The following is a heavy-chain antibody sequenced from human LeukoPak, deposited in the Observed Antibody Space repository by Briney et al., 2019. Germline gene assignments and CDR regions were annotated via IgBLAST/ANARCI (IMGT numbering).Heavy chain of an antibody. CDR1: GFTFSSYA. Sequence: AGGSLRLSCAASGFTFSSYAMHWVRQAPGKGLEWVAVISYDGSNKYYADSVKGRFTISRDNSKNTLYLQMNSLRAEDTAVYYCAREYSGSYWPDYWGQGTLVTVSS. D-gene: IGHD1-26*01. CDR2: ISYDGSNK. J-gene: IGHJ4*02. V-gene: IGHV3-30-3*01. CDR3: AREYSGSYWPDY.